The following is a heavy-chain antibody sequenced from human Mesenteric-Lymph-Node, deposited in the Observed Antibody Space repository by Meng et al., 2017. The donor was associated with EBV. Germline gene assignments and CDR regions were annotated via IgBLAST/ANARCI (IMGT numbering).Heavy chain of an antibody. Sequence: LPRGGGGLVKASGTLSLTCAVYGGAFRGYYWTWIRQPPGKGLEWIGEINHSGSTNYNPSLKRLVNISVDTSKNQFSLKLSSGTAADTAVYYCASALPGLPHDFWGQGTLVTVSS. CDR1: GGAFRGYY. J-gene: IGHJ4*02. CDR2: INHSGST. D-gene: IGHD5-12*01. V-gene: IGHV4-34*02. CDR3: ASALPGLPHDF.